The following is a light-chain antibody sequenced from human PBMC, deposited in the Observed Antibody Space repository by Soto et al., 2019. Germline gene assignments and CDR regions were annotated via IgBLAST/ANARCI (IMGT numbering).Light chain of an antibody. CDR1: SGRVASNY. V-gene: IGLV6-57*04. CDR2: EDD. Sequence: NFMLTQPHSVSESPGKTVTISCTRSSGRVASNYVQWYQQRPGSAPNTVIFEDDQRPSGVPDRFSGSIDSSSNSAFLTIFRLKTEDEADYYCQSDDIPKEVFGGGTKLTVL. CDR3: QSDDIPKEV. J-gene: IGLJ3*02.